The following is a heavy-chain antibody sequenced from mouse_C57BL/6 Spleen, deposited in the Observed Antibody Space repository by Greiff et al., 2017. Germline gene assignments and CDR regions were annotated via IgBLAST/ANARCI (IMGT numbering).Heavy chain of an antibody. Sequence: EVQRVESGEGLVKPGGSLKLSCAASGFTFSSYAMSWVRQTPEKRLEWVAYISSGGDYIYYADTVKGRFTISRDNARNTLYLQMSSLKSEDTAMYYCTREEKTYSNYWYFDVWGTGTTVTVSS. J-gene: IGHJ1*03. D-gene: IGHD2-5*01. CDR2: ISSGGDYI. CDR3: TREEKTYSNYWYFDV. V-gene: IGHV5-9-1*02. CDR1: GFTFSSYA.